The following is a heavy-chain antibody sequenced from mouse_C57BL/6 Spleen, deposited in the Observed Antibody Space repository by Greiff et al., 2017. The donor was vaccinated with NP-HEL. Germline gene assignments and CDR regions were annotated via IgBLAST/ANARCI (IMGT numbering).Heavy chain of an antibody. V-gene: IGHV1-54*01. CDR3: ARANYGSPVDY. D-gene: IGHD1-1*01. J-gene: IGHJ2*01. CDR2: INPGSGGT. Sequence: QVQLQQSGAELVRPGTSVKVSCKASGYAFTNYLIEWVKQRPGQGLEWIGVINPGSGGTNYNEKFKGKATLTADKSSSTAYMQLSSLTSEDSAVYFCARANYGSPVDYWGQGTTLTVSS. CDR1: GYAFTNYL.